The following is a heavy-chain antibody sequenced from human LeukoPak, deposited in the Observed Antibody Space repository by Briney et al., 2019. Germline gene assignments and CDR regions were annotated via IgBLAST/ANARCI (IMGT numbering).Heavy chain of an antibody. CDR1: GGSISRFY. Sequence: PSETLSLTCIVSGGSISRFYWSWIRQPPGQALEWIGYIYYSGSTNYNPSLRSRVTMSVDTSKNQFSLKLNSVTAADTAVYYCARNSRDGDNWEYHYFDYWGQGTLVTVSS. CDR3: ARNSRDGDNWEYHYFDY. CDR2: IYYSGST. V-gene: IGHV4-59*08. J-gene: IGHJ4*02. D-gene: IGHD5-24*01.